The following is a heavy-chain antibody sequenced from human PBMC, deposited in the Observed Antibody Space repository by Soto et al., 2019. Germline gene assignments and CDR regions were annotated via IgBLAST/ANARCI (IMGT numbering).Heavy chain of an antibody. CDR2: IIPIFGTA. J-gene: IGHJ2*01. CDR3: ARGYDSSGYYDYWYFDL. V-gene: IGHV1-69*12. D-gene: IGHD3-22*01. Sequence: QVQLVQSGAEVKKPGSSVKVSCKASGGTFSSYAISWVRQAPGQGLEWMGGIIPIFGTANYAQKFQGRVTITADESTSTAYMERSSLRSEDTAVYYCARGYDSSGYYDYWYFDLWGRGTLVTVSS. CDR1: GGTFSSYA.